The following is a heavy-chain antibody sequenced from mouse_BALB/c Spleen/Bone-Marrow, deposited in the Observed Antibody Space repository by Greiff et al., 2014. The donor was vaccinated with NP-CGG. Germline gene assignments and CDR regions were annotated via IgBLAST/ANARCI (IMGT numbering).Heavy chain of an antibody. J-gene: IGHJ3*01. D-gene: IGHD4-1*01. CDR3: ARGNWDFAY. V-gene: IGHV1S29*02. CDR1: GYTFTDYN. Sequence: EVQLVESGPELVRPGASVKISCKASGYTFTDYNIYWVKQSHGKSLEWIGYIYPYSGGTGYNQKFKSKATLTVDNSSTTAYMELRSLTSEDSAVYYCARGNWDFAYWGQVTLGTV. CDR2: IYPYSGGT.